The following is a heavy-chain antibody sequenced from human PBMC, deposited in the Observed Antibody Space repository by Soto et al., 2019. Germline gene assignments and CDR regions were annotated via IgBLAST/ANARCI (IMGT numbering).Heavy chain of an antibody. Sequence: QVQLVQSGAELKKPGASVKVSCKTSGYTFTSYGISWVRQATGQGLEWMGWIRPYNGNTNYAQKFQGKVTMTTDTSTNTADMELRSLRSDDTAVYYCARPIVAVPAALNWFDPWGQGTLVSVSS. D-gene: IGHD2-2*01. CDR3: ARPIVAVPAALNWFDP. V-gene: IGHV1-18*01. J-gene: IGHJ5*02. CDR1: GYTFTSYG. CDR2: IRPYNGNT.